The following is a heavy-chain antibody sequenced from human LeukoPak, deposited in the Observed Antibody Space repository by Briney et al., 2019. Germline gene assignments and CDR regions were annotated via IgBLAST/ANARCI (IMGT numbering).Heavy chain of an antibody. CDR3: VSGSGWIFDY. CDR1: GFTFSTHW. Sequence: GGSLRLSCATSGFTFSTHWMIWVHQAPGKGLEWVANINPDGSDKQYLDSVKGRFTISRDSARNSLYLQMNSLRAEDTAVYYCVSGSGWIFDYWGQGTLVTVSS. J-gene: IGHJ4*02. V-gene: IGHV3-7*01. CDR2: INPDGSDK. D-gene: IGHD6-19*01.